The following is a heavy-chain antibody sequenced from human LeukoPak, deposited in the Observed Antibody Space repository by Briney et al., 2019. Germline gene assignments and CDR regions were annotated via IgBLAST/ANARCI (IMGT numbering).Heavy chain of an antibody. CDR1: GGSISSGGYY. CDR3: ARDAGRVRGMRV. V-gene: IGHV4-30-2*01. CDR2: IYHSGST. J-gene: IGHJ4*02. Sequence: SETLSLTCTVSGGSISSGGYYWSWIRQPPGKGLEWIGYIYHSGSTYYNPSLKSRVTISVDRSKNQFSLKLSSVTAADTAVYYCARDAGRVRGMRVWGQGTLVTVSS. D-gene: IGHD3-10*01.